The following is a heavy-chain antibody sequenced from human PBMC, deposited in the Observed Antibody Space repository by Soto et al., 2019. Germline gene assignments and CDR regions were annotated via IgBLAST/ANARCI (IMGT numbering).Heavy chain of an antibody. D-gene: IGHD1-26*01. Sequence: PSETLSLTCTVSGGSVSNSYWGWIRQPPGKGLEWVAYVYYSGSTNYNPSLGSRVTISVDKSKHQFSLKMTSVTGADTAVYYCARGRSHEWELLVQYFDYWGQGTLVTVSS. CDR2: VYYSGST. J-gene: IGHJ4*02. CDR3: ARGRSHEWELLVQYFDY. V-gene: IGHV4-59*02. CDR1: GGSVSNSY.